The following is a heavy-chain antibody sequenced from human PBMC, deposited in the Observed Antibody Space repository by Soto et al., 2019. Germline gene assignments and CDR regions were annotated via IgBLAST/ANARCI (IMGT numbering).Heavy chain of an antibody. CDR1: GGSVSRTSYY. CDR2: ISYRGST. V-gene: IGHV4-61*01. J-gene: IGHJ5*02. CDR3: ASLYCTRTSCYVNP. Sequence: QVQLQESGPGLVKPPETLSLTCTVSGGSVSRTSYYWSWIRQPPGKGLEWIGYISYRGSTTYSPSLKSRVTISVDTSKNQFSRRLSSVTAADTAVYYCASLYCTRTSCYVNPWGQGTLVTVSS. D-gene: IGHD2-2*01.